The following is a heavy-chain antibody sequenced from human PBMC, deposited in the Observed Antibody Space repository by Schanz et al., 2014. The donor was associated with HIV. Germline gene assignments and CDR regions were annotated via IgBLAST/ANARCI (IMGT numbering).Heavy chain of an antibody. J-gene: IGHJ4*02. Sequence: QVQLQESGPGLVKPSQTLSLTCTVSGGSISSGGYYWNWIRQHPGKGLEWIGYIYYSGSTYYKPSLKSRLTISVDTSKNQFSLKLNSVTAADTAVYYCARAKWPPRSRHFDFWGQGNLVTVSS. CDR3: ARAKWPPRSRHFDF. CDR1: GGSISSGGYY. CDR2: IYYSGST. V-gene: IGHV4-31*03. D-gene: IGHD6-13*01.